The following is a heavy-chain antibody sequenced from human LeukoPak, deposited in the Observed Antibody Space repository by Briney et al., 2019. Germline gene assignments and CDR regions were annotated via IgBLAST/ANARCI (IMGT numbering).Heavy chain of an antibody. CDR1: GFTVSSNY. V-gene: IGHV3-53*04. CDR2: IYSGGST. D-gene: IGHD6-13*01. J-gene: IGHJ3*02. Sequence: GGSLRLSCAASGFTVSSNYMSWVRQAPGKGLEWVSVIYSGGSTYYADSVKGRFTISRHNSKNTLYLQMNSLRAEDTAVYYCAREGAAAGTLPAFDIWGQGTMVTVSS. CDR3: AREGAAAGTLPAFDI.